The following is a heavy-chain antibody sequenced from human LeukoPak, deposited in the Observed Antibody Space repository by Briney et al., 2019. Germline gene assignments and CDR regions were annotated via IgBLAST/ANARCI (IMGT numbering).Heavy chain of an antibody. D-gene: IGHD4-17*01. V-gene: IGHV1-2*02. Sequence: ASVKVSCKASGYTFTGYYMHWVRQAPGQGLEWMGWINPNSGGTNYAQKFQDRVTMTRDTSISTVYMELSRLRSDDTAVYYCARTFPYGDYDYWGQGTLATVSS. CDR1: GYTFTGYY. CDR3: ARTFPYGDYDY. J-gene: IGHJ4*02. CDR2: INPNSGGT.